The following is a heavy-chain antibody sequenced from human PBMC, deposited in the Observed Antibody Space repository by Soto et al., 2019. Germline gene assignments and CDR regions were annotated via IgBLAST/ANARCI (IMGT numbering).Heavy chain of an antibody. J-gene: IGHJ6*02. CDR3: ASYYCINTRCPGVDV. V-gene: IGHV4-30-4*01. CDR2: IYYSGST. D-gene: IGHD2-2*01. Sequence: QVQLQESGPGLVKPSQTLSLICTVSGGSISSGDYYWGWIRQPPGKGLEWIGYIYYSGSTYYNPSLKSRVTISVDTSKNQFSLKLSSVTAADTAVYYCASYYCINTRCPGVDVWGQGTTVTVSS. CDR1: GGSISSGDYY.